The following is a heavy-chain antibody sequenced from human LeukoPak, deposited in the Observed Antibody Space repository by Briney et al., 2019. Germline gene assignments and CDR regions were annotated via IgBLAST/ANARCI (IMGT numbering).Heavy chain of an antibody. CDR3: AKAQYCSSTSCYSLDY. CDR1: GFTFSSYA. D-gene: IGHD2-2*02. V-gene: IGHV3-23*01. Sequence: GGSLRLSCAPSGFTFSSYAMSWVRQAPGNGLEWGSAISGSVGSTYYADSVKGRFTISIDNSKNTLYLQMNSLRAEDTAVYYCAKAQYCSSTSCYSLDYWGQGTLVTVSS. J-gene: IGHJ4*02. CDR2: ISGSVGST.